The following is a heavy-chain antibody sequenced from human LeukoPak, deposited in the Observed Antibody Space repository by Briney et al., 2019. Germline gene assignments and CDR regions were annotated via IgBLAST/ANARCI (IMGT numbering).Heavy chain of an antibody. V-gene: IGHV4-39*01. Sequence: SETLSLTCTVSGGSISSSNYYWGWIRQPPGKGLEWIGSIHYSGSTYYKASLKSRVTISVDTSKNQFSLKLSSVTAADTAVYYCARHPSAANFDYWGQGTLVTVSS. CDR2: IHYSGST. CDR3: ARHPSAANFDY. J-gene: IGHJ4*02. D-gene: IGHD2-2*01. CDR1: GGSISSSNYY.